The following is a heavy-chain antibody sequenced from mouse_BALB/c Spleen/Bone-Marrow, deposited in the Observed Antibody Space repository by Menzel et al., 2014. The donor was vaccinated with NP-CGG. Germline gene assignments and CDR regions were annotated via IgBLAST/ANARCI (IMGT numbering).Heavy chain of an antibody. CDR2: INPSNGGI. CDR3: TREGAY. CDR1: GYTFNSYY. V-gene: IGHV1S81*02. Sequence: QVQLQQSGAELVKPGASVKLSCKASGYTFNSYYMYWVKQRPGQGLGWIGEINPSNGGINFNEKFKSKATLTVDKSSSTAYMQLSSLTSEDSAVYYCTREGAYWGQGTLVTVSA. J-gene: IGHJ3*01.